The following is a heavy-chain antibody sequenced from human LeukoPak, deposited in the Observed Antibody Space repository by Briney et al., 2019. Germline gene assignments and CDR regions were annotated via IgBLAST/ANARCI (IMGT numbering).Heavy chain of an antibody. V-gene: IGHV3-7*01. CDR2: IKQDGNEK. J-gene: IGHJ3*02. D-gene: IGHD6-6*01. Sequence: GGSLRLSCAASGFTFSTFWMSWVRQAPGKGLEWVANIKQDGNEKYYVDSVKGRFTISRDNAKNSLYLQMNSLRAEDTAVYYCASESSSEDAFDIWGQGTMVTVSS. CDR1: GFTFSTFW. CDR3: ASESSSEDAFDI.